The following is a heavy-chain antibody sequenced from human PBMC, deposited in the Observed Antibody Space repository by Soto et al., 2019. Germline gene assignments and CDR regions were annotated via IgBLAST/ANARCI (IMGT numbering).Heavy chain of an antibody. D-gene: IGHD4-17*01. Sequence: EVQLSESGENMVQPGGSLRLSCAASGFTFSGNAMSWVRQAQGKGLQWVSSISASGDNTYYADSVKGRFTISRDNSKDTLYLQMNTLRADDTAVYYCAKLIGPTGGYWGQGTLVTVSS. J-gene: IGHJ4*02. CDR1: GFTFSGNA. CDR3: AKLIGPTGGY. V-gene: IGHV3-23*01. CDR2: ISASGDNT.